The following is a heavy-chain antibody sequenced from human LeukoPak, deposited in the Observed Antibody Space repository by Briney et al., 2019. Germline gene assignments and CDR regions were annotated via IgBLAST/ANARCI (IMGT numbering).Heavy chain of an antibody. J-gene: IGHJ4*02. D-gene: IGHD3-3*01. Sequence: GGSPRLSCAASGFTFSDYYMSWVRQAPGKGLEWVSAISGSGDSTFYADSVKGRFTISRDNSKNTLYLQIKSLRAEDTAIYYCANAYYDFWTGYSYFDFWGQGTLVTVSS. CDR3: ANAYYDFWTGYSYFDF. V-gene: IGHV3-23*01. CDR2: ISGSGDST. CDR1: GFTFSDYY.